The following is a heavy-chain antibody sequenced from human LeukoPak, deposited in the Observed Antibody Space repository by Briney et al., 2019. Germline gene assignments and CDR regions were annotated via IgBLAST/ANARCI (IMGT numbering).Heavy chain of an antibody. Sequence: PSETLSLTCTVSGGSISSSNYYWSWIRQPPGKGLEWIGTIYYTGSTYYNPSLKSRVTISVDTSKDQFSLKLSSVTAADTAVYYCVVVAAALNWFGPWGQGTLVTVSS. CDR3: VVVAAALNWFGP. CDR2: IYYTGST. D-gene: IGHD6-13*01. V-gene: IGHV4-39*01. CDR1: GGSISSSNYY. J-gene: IGHJ5*02.